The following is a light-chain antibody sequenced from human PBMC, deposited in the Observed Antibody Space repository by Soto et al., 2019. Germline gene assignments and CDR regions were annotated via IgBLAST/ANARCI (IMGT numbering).Light chain of an antibody. J-gene: IGKJ1*01. V-gene: IGKV1-39*01. CDR3: RQSDSMPWT. Sequence: DIQMTQSPSSLSASVGDRVTITCRASQSISGYLNWYQKKSGQAPRLLMYAASSLQSGVPSRFSGSGSGTDFTLTISRLQPEDSATYYCRQSDSMPWTFGQGTKVDI. CDR2: AAS. CDR1: QSISGY.